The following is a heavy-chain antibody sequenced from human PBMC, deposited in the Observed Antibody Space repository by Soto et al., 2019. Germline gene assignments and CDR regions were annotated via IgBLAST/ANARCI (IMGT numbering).Heavy chain of an antibody. J-gene: IGHJ4*02. D-gene: IGHD3-3*01. CDR3: ARGHTIFGVATYFDY. CDR2: TYYRSKWYN. V-gene: IGHV6-1*01. CDR1: GDSVSSNSAA. Sequence: SQTLSLTCAISGDSVSSNSAAWNWIRPSPSRGLEWLGRTYYRSKWYNDYAVSVKSRITINPDTSKNQFSLQLNSVTPEDTAVYYCARGHTIFGVATYFDYWGQGTLVTVSS.